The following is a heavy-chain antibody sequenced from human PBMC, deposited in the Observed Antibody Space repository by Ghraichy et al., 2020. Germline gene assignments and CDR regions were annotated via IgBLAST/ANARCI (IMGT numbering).Heavy chain of an antibody. D-gene: IGHD3-10*01. CDR3: ARRHYGSGSYYFFDY. CDR2: IYYTGRT. Sequence: GSLRLSCTVSGGSISSYYWSWIRQPPGKGLEWIGYIYYTGRTDYNPSLKSRVTISLDTSKNQFSLNLSSVTAADTAVYYCARRHYGSGSYYFFDYWGQGTLVTVSS. J-gene: IGHJ4*02. CDR1: GGSISSYY. V-gene: IGHV4-59*01.